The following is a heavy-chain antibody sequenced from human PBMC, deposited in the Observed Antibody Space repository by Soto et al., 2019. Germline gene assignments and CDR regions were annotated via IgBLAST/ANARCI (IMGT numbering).Heavy chain of an antibody. CDR1: GGSISSYY. CDR3: ERMVLGYCSGGSCAGWFDP. J-gene: IGHJ5*02. CDR2: IYYSGST. V-gene: IGHV4-59*01. D-gene: IGHD2-15*01. Sequence: QVQLQESGPGLVKPSETLSLTCTVSGGSISSYYWSWIRQPPGKGLEWIGYIYYSGSTNYNPSLKSRVTISVDTSKNQFSLKLSSVTAADTAVYYCERMVLGYCSGGSCAGWFDPWGQGTLVTVSS.